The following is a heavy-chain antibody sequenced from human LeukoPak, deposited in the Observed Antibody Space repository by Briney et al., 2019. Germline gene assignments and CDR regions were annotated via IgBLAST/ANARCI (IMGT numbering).Heavy chain of an antibody. CDR3: ARDRSQEFDP. CDR2: ISSDGTNK. Sequence: PPGGSLRLSCAASRFTFRNYAMHWVRQAPGKGLEWVAVISSDGTNKDYADSVKGRFSISRDNSKNTLYLQMNRLRADDTAVYYCARDRSQEFDPWGQGTLVTVSS. CDR1: RFTFRNYA. D-gene: IGHD3-10*01. V-gene: IGHV3-30*04. J-gene: IGHJ5*02.